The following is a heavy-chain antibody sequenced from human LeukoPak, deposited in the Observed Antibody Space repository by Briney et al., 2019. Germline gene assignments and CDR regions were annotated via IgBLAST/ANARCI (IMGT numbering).Heavy chain of an antibody. D-gene: IGHD6-13*01. J-gene: IGHJ5*02. CDR2: ISAYNGNT. CDR1: GYTFTSYG. CDR3: ARDPAAAAGGGDWFDP. Sequence: ASVKVSCKASGYTFTSYGISWVRQAPGQGLEWMGWISAYNGNTNYAQKLQGRVAMTTDTSTSTAYMELRSLRSDDTAVYYCARDPAAAAGGGDWFDPWGQGTLVTVSS. V-gene: IGHV1-18*01.